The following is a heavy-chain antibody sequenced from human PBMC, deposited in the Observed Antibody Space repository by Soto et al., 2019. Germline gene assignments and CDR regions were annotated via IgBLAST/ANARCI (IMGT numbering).Heavy chain of an antibody. CDR3: ARDGMTTRNYYYYYGMDV. Sequence: QVQLVQSGAEVKKPGSSVKVSCKASGGTFSSYAISWVRQAPGQGLEWMGGIIPIFGTANYAQKFQGRVTIPADESTSTAYMELSSLRSEDTAVYYCARDGMTTRNYYYYYGMDVWGQGTTVTVSS. CDR2: IIPIFGTA. J-gene: IGHJ6*02. V-gene: IGHV1-69*12. CDR1: GGTFSSYA. D-gene: IGHD4-17*01.